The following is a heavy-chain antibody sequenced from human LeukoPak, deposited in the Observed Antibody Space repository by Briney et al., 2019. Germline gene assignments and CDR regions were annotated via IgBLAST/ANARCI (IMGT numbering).Heavy chain of an antibody. J-gene: IGHJ4*02. V-gene: IGHV1-69*13. CDR1: GGTFSSYA. D-gene: IGHD3-3*01. CDR3: ARERQNKDFWSGGDY. Sequence: ASVKVPCKASGGTFSSYAISWVRQAPGQGLEWMGGIIPIFGTANYAQKFQGRVTITADESTSTAYMELSSLRSEDTAVYYCARERQNKDFWSGGDYWGQGTLVTVSS. CDR2: IIPIFGTA.